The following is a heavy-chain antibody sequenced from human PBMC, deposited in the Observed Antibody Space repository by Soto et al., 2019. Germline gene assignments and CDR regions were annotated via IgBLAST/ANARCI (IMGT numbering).Heavy chain of an antibody. CDR1: GGSISSSSYY. Sequence: SETLSLTCTVSGGSISSSSYYWGWIRQPPGKGLEWIGSIYYSGSTYYNPSLKSRVTISVDTSKNQFSLKLSSVTAADTAVYYCARGSRDGYNPAFDYWGQGTLVTVSS. D-gene: IGHD5-12*01. CDR2: IYYSGST. J-gene: IGHJ4*02. V-gene: IGHV4-39*07. CDR3: ARGSRDGYNPAFDY.